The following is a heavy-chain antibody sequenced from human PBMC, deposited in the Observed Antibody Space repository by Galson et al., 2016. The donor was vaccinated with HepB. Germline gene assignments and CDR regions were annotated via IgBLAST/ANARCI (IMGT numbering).Heavy chain of an antibody. J-gene: IGHJ6*02. V-gene: IGHV4-61*01. CDR2: IHDSGNT. CDR1: SDPVTSGTYY. D-gene: IGHD2-2*02. Sequence: SETLSLTCTVSSDPVTSGTYYWSWVRQSPGKGLDWIGYIHDSGNTNYNPSIKSRVTISRDPSKNQFFLELTSVTAADTAVYYCARDEGFYNGMDVWGQGATVTVAS. CDR3: ARDEGFYNGMDV.